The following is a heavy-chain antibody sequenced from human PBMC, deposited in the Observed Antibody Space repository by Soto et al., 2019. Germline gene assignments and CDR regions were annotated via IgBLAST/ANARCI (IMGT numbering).Heavy chain of an antibody. CDR1: GESISSSSYY. Sequence: SETLSLTCIVSGESISSSSYYWGWIRQPPGKGLEWIGSIYYSGRTYYNPPFKSRVTISIDTSKNQFSLKLSSVTATDTAVYYCARQRTTVVTQAYFDHWGQGALVTVSS. CDR2: IYYSGRT. D-gene: IGHD2-21*02. CDR3: ARQRTTVVTQAYFDH. V-gene: IGHV4-39*01. J-gene: IGHJ4*02.